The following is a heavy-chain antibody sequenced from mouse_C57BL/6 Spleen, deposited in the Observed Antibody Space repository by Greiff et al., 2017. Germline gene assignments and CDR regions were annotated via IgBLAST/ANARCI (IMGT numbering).Heavy chain of an antibody. Sequence: EVQLVESGGGLVTPGGSLKLSCAASGFTFSSYAMSWVRQTPAKRLEWVATISDGGSYTYYPDNVKGRFTISRDNAKNNLYLQMSHLKSEDTAMYYCAREGGSGTGYFDVWGTGTTVTVSS. CDR2: ISDGGSYT. CDR1: GFTFSSYA. V-gene: IGHV5-4*01. CDR3: AREGGSGTGYFDV. J-gene: IGHJ1*03. D-gene: IGHD4-1*01.